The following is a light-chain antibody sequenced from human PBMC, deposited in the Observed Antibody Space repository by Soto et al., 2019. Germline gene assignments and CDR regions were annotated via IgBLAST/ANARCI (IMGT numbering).Light chain of an antibody. J-gene: IGKJ1*01. CDR1: QSISSW. V-gene: IGKV1-5*01. CDR2: DAS. Sequence: DIQMTQSPSTLSASVGDRVTITCRASQSISSWLAWYQQKPGKAPKLLIYDASSLESGVPSRFSGSGSGTEVPPTISSLQPDDFATYYCQQYNSYSWTFGQGTKVEIK. CDR3: QQYNSYSWT.